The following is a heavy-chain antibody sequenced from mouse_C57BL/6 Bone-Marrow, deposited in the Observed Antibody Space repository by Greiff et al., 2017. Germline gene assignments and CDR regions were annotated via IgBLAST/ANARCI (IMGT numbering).Heavy chain of an antibody. J-gene: IGHJ3*01. CDR1: GFTFSDYY. Sequence: EVQGVESGGGLVQPGGSLKLSCAASGFTFSDYYMYWVRQTPEKRLEWVAYISNGGGSTYYPDTVKGRFTISRDNAKNTLYLQMSRLKSEDTAMYYCARHSKRGAYWGQGTLVTVSA. V-gene: IGHV5-12*01. CDR3: ARHSKRGAY. CDR2: ISNGGGST. D-gene: IGHD2-5*01.